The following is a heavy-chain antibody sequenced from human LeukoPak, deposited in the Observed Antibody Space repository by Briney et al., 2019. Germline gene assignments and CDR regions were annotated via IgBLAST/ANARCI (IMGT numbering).Heavy chain of an antibody. V-gene: IGHV4-34*01. D-gene: IGHD6-19*01. J-gene: IGHJ4*02. Sequence: KPSETLSLTCVVHGGFFTTYYWSWIRQPPGKGLEWIGEGNHRGSTNYNPSLKSRVTISVDTSTSQFSLKLSPVTAADTAVYYCARELGSGWYFDFWGQGTLVTVSS. CDR1: GGFFTTYY. CDR2: GNHRGST. CDR3: ARELGSGWYFDF.